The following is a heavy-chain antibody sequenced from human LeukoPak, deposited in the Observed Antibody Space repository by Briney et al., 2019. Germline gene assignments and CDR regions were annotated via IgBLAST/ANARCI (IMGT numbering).Heavy chain of an antibody. Sequence: SVKVSCKASGGTFSSYAISWVRQAPGQGLEWTGGIIPIFGTANYAQKFQGRVTITADKSTSTAYMELSSLRSEDTAVYYCASCIVVVPTAIGSCAFDIWGQGTMVTVSS. V-gene: IGHV1-69*06. CDR1: GGTFSSYA. J-gene: IGHJ3*02. CDR2: IIPIFGTA. CDR3: ASCIVVVPTAIGSCAFDI. D-gene: IGHD2-2*01.